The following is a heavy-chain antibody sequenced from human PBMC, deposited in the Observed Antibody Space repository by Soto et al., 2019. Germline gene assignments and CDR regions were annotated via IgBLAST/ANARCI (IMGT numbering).Heavy chain of an antibody. J-gene: IGHJ4*02. V-gene: IGHV4-59*01. Sequence: SETLSLTCTVSGGSISSYYCNWIRQPPGKGLEWIGYIYYSGSTNYNPSLKSRVTISVDTSKNQFSLKLSSVTAADTAVYYCVREGDKRYFDYWGQGTLVTVSS. CDR3: VREGDKRYFDY. CDR2: IYYSGST. D-gene: IGHD3-9*01. CDR1: GGSISSYY.